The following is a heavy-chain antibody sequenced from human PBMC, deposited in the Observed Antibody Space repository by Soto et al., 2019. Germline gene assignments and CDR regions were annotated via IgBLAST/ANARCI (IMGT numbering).Heavy chain of an antibody. D-gene: IGHD6-13*01. CDR3: ARASAAGYDY. J-gene: IGHJ4*02. CDR2: INHSGST. Sequence: SETLSLTCAVYGGSFSGYYWSWIRQPPGKGLEWIGEINHSGSTNYNPSLKSRVTISVDTSENQFSLKPSSVTAADTAVYYCARASAAGYDYWGQGTLVTVSS. V-gene: IGHV4-34*01. CDR1: GGSFSGYY.